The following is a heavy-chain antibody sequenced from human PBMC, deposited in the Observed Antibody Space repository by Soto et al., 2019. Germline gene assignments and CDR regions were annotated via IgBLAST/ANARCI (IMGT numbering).Heavy chain of an antibody. D-gene: IGHD3-10*01. V-gene: IGHV4-30-4*01. CDR3: ARGLLFFDN. CDR1: GGSISSGDYY. J-gene: IGHJ4*02. CDR2: IYYSGST. Sequence: SETLSLTCNVSGGSISSGDYYWSWIRQPPGKGLEWIGYIYYSGSTYYNPSLKSRVIVSVDTSKNQFSLKLISVTAADTAVYYCARGLLFFDNWGQGTLVTVSS.